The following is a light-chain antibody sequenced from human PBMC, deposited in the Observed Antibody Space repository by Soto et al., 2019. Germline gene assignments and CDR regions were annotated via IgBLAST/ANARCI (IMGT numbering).Light chain of an antibody. V-gene: IGKV3-20*01. J-gene: IGKJ1*01. CDR1: QSVSSSY. CDR2: GAS. CDR3: QQYGSSPQT. Sequence: EIVLTQSPGTLSLSPGERATLSCRASQSVSSSYLGWYQQKPGQAPRLLIYGASSRATGIPDRFSGSGSGTDFTLIISRLEPEDFAVYYCQQYGSSPQTFGEGTKVEL.